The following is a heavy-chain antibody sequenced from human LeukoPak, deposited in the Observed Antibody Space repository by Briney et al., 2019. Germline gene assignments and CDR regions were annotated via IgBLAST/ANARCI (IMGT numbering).Heavy chain of an antibody. CDR1: GDSISSSGYY. D-gene: IGHD3-10*01. CDR3: ARSELLWFGGVNSGFDY. Sequence: SETLSLTCTVSGDSISSSGYYWSWIRQPPGKGLEWIGYIYYSGSTNYNPSLQSRVTISLDTSKNQFSLKLSSVTAADTAVYYCARSELLWFGGVNSGFDYWGQGTLVTVSS. CDR2: IYYSGST. J-gene: IGHJ4*02. V-gene: IGHV4-61*08.